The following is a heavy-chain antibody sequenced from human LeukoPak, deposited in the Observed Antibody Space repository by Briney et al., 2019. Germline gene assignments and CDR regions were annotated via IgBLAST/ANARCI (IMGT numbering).Heavy chain of an antibody. Sequence: GGSLRLSCAASGFTFSSYSMNWVRQAPGKGLEWVSSISSSSSYIYYADSVKGRFTISRDNAKNSLYLQMNSLRAEDTAVYYCAKCMGIRPAALGYWGQGTLVTVSS. CDR2: ISSSSSYI. V-gene: IGHV3-21*01. CDR1: GFTFSSYS. D-gene: IGHD2-2*01. J-gene: IGHJ4*02. CDR3: AKCMGIRPAALGY.